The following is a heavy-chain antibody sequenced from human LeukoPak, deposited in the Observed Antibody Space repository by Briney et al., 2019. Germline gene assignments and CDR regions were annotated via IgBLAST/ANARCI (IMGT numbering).Heavy chain of an antibody. CDR2: ISGSGGST. D-gene: IGHD3-10*01. Sequence: GGSLRLSCAASGFTFSSYGMSWVRQAPGKGLEWVSAISGSGGSTYYADSVKGRFTISRDNSKNTLYLQMNSLRAEDTALYHCARDRMVRGVPKQNWFDPWGQGTLVTVSS. CDR3: ARDRMVRGVPKQNWFDP. V-gene: IGHV3-23*01. J-gene: IGHJ5*02. CDR1: GFTFSSYG.